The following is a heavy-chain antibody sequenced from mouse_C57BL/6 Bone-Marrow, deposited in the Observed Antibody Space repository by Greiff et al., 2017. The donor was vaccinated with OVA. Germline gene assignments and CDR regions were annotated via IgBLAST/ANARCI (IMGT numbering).Heavy chain of an antibody. CDR3: ARLAMDY. CDR1: GYTFTSYW. J-gene: IGHJ4*01. Sequence: VQLQQSGAELVRPGTSVKLSCKASGYTFTSYWMHWVKQRPGQGLEWIGVIDPSDSYTNYNQKFKGKATLTVDTSSSTAYMQLSSLTSEDSAVYYCARLAMDYWGQGTSVTVSS. CDR2: IDPSDSYT. V-gene: IGHV1-59*01.